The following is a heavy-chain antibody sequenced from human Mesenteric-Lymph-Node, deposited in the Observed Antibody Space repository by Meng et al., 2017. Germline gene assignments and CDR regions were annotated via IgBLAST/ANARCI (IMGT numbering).Heavy chain of an antibody. Sequence: GESLKISCAASGFTFDDYAMYWFRQVPGKGLVWVSRISVDGSDISYADSVRGRFTISRDNAKNTVYLQMNSLRAEDTALYYCARDKDWLPLDYWGQGTLVTVSS. V-gene: IGHV3-74*01. CDR3: ARDKDWLPLDY. D-gene: IGHD3/OR15-3a*01. CDR1: GFTFDDYA. J-gene: IGHJ4*02. CDR2: ISVDGSDI.